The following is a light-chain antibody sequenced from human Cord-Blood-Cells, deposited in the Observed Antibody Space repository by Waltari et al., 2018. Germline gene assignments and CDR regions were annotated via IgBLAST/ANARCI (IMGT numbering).Light chain of an antibody. V-gene: IGKV1-39*01. CDR1: QGISSY. J-gene: IGKJ2*03. CDR3: QQSYSTPYS. CDR2: AAS. Sequence: DIQMTPTLSSLSASVGARVTITCRARQGISSYLNWYQQKPGKAPKLLIYAASSLQSGVPARFSGSGSGTDFTLTISSLQPEDFATYYCQQSYSTPYSFGQGTKLEIK.